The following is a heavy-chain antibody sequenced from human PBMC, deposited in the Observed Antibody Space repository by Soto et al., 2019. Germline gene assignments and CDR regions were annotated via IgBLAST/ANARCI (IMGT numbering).Heavy chain of an antibody. CDR3: AKDRNYPRDQFHY. V-gene: IGHV3-23*01. CDR2: ISANGQGI. CDR1: GFTFSTYA. D-gene: IGHD1-7*01. J-gene: IGHJ4*02. Sequence: GGSLRLSCAASGFTFSTYALSWVRQAPGKGLEWVSAISANGQGIYYADTVRGRFTISGDNAKNTIFLHMDSLRAEETAVYYCAKDRNYPRDQFHYWGQGTLVTVSS.